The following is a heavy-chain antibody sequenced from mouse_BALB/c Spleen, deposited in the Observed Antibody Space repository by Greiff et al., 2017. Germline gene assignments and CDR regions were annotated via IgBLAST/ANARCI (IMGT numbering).Heavy chain of an antibody. CDR1: GYSFTSYW. V-gene: IGHV1S22*01. CDR3: TRGEKPYDGNYGYFDV. CDR2: IYPGSGSP. J-gene: IGHJ1*01. D-gene: IGHD2-10*01. Sequence: LQQPGSALVRPGASVKLSCKSSGYSFTSYWMPWVKQRHGQGLEWIGNIYPGSGSPIYDEKFKSKGTLTVDTSSSTAYMHLSSLTSEDSAVYYCTRGEKPYDGNYGYFDVWGAGTTVTVAA.